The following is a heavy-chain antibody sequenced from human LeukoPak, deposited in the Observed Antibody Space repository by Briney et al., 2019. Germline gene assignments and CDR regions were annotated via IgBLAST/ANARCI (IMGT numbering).Heavy chain of an antibody. CDR2: ISSSSITI. V-gene: IGHV3-48*04. CDR1: GSTFSSYS. D-gene: IGHD2-15*01. CDR3: ARDRGGSYSAIDY. Sequence: GGSLRLSCAASGSTFSSYSLNWVRQAPGKGLEWVSFISSSSITIYYADSVKGRFTISRDNAEKSLYLQMNSLRAEDTAVYYCARDRGGSYSAIDYWGQGTLVTVSS. J-gene: IGHJ4*02.